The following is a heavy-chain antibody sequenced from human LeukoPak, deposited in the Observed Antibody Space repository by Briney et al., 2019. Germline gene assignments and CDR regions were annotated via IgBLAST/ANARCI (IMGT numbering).Heavy chain of an antibody. D-gene: IGHD5-12*01. Sequence: GASVKVSCKASGYTFTSYYMHWVRQAPGQGLEWMGIINPSGSTTYAQRFQGRITITTDTSTTTVYMELSNLRYDDTAVYYCARGIVTTISGYWGQGTLVTVSS. CDR3: ARGIVTTISGY. CDR1: GYTFTSYY. V-gene: IGHV1-46*01. CDR2: INPSGST. J-gene: IGHJ4*02.